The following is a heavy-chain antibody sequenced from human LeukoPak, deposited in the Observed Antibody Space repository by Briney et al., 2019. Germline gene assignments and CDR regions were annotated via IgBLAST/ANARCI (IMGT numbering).Heavy chain of an antibody. CDR3: ARDRVGATVDDAFDI. CDR1: GGTFSSYA. CDR2: IIPIFGTA. Sequence: SVKVSCKASGGTFSSYAISWVRQAPGQGLEWMGRIIPIFGTANYAQKFQGRVTITADESTSTAYMELSSLRSEDTAVYYCARDRVGATVDDAFDIWGQGTMVTVSS. V-gene: IGHV1-69*13. J-gene: IGHJ3*02. D-gene: IGHD1-26*01.